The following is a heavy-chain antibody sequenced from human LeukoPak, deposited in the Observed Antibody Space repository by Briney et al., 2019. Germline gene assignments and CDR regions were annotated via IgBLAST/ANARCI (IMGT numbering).Heavy chain of an antibody. J-gene: IGHJ3*01. CDR1: GFTFSTYT. Sequence: GGSLRLSCAASGFTFSTYTMNWVRQAPGKGLEWVSYISGTASTIYYADSVKGRFTISRDNAKNSLYLQINSLRAEDTAVYYCARDSPYSGSPHSDAFDLWGQGTLVTVSS. V-gene: IGHV3-48*04. CDR2: ISGTASTI. D-gene: IGHD1-26*01. CDR3: ARDSPYSGSPHSDAFDL.